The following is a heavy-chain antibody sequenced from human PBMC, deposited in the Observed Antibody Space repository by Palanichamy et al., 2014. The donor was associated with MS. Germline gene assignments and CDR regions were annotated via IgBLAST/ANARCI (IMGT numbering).Heavy chain of an antibody. V-gene: IGHV3-23*04. Sequence: EVQLVESGGGLVQPGGSLRLSCAASGFTFSSYAMSWVRQAPGKGLEWVSSISGSGGSTYCADSVKGRFTISRDNSKNTLYLQMNTLRAEDTAVYYCAKPQWLDYYWYFDLWGRGTLVTVSS. CDR2: ISGSGGST. D-gene: IGHD6-19*01. CDR3: AKPQWLDYYWYFDL. J-gene: IGHJ2*01. CDR1: GFTFSSYA.